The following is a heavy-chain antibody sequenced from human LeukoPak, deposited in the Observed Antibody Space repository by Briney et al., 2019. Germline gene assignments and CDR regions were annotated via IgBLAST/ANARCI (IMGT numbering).Heavy chain of an antibody. CDR3: ARHPGMDY. J-gene: IGHJ4*02. CDR1: GGSISSSSSYY. Sequence: PSETLSLTCTVSGGSISSSSSYYWGCIRQPPGKGLEWIGSINYSGSTFYNPSLKSRVAISVDTSKNHFSLSLSSVTAADTAVYYCARHPGMDYWGQGTLVTVSS. CDR2: INYSGST. V-gene: IGHV4-39*01.